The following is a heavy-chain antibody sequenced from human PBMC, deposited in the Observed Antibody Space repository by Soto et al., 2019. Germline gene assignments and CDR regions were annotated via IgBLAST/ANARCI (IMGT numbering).Heavy chain of an antibody. D-gene: IGHD2-2*02. CDR2: ISAYNGNT. Sequence: ASVKVSCKASGYTFTSYGISWVRQAPGQGLEWMGWISAYNGNTNYAQKLQGRVTMTTDTSTSTAYMELRSLRSDDTAVYYCARGSGRVVVPAAIREFDYWGQGTLVTVSS. V-gene: IGHV1-18*04. J-gene: IGHJ4*02. CDR1: GYTFTSYG. CDR3: ARGSGRVVVPAAIREFDY.